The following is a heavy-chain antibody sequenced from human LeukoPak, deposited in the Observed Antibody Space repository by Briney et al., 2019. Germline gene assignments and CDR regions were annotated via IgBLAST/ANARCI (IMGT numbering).Heavy chain of an antibody. CDR3: ARDRHCVNGVCHSPAGMDV. V-gene: IGHV3-33*01. Sequence: GRSLRLSCAASGFILNSYGMHWVRQAPGKGLEWVADIWFDGKNQHFADSVRGRFALSRDNSKNTVYLQINSLRAEDTAVYYCARDRHCVNGVCHSPAGMDVWGQGTTVTVSS. D-gene: IGHD2-8*01. CDR2: IWFDGKNQ. J-gene: IGHJ6*02. CDR1: GFILNSYG.